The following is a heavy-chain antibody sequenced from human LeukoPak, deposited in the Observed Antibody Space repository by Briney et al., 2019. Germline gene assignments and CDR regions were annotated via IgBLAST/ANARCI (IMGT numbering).Heavy chain of an antibody. CDR2: IWYDGSNK. J-gene: IGHJ6*02. Sequence: PGGSLRLSCAASGFTFSSYGMHWVRQAPGKGLEWVSFIWYDGSNKYYADSVKGRFTISRDSSKNTLYLQMNSLRAEDTAVYYCGRPYTVTIRGSYYYYGMDVWGQGTTVTVSS. V-gene: IGHV3-33*01. CDR3: GRPYTVTIRGSYYYYGMDV. CDR1: GFTFSSYG. D-gene: IGHD4-11*01.